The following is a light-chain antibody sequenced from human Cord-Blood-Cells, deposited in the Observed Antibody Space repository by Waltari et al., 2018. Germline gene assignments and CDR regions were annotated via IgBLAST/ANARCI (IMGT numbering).Light chain of an antibody. Sequence: SYELTQPPSVSVSPGQTASITCSGDKLGDKYACWYQQKPGQSPVLGIYQDSKRPSGIPERFSGDNSGNTATLTISGTQAMDEADYYCQAWDSSTVVFGGGTKLTVL. J-gene: IGLJ2*01. CDR3: QAWDSSTVV. CDR1: KLGDKY. V-gene: IGLV3-1*01. CDR2: QDS.